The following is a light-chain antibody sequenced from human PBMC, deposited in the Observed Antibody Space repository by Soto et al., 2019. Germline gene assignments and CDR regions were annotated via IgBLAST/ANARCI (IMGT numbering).Light chain of an antibody. CDR1: QRVXSN. CDR2: SAS. V-gene: IGKV3-15*01. J-gene: IGKJ1*01. Sequence: IEMTQSPAPLSVSAGERPTLPCRASQRVXSNLVWYESKPGQAPRFLXYSASTRATGIPARLSGSGSGTEFTLTISSLQPEDFAVYYCQQYNNEPRPFGQGTKVDIK. CDR3: QQYNNEPRP.